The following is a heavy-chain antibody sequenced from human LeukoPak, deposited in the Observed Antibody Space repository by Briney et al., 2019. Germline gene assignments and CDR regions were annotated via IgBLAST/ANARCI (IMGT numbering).Heavy chain of an antibody. CDR3: ARVIAARGHYFYMDV. D-gene: IGHD6-6*01. Sequence: ASVKVSCKASGYTFNSYGISWVRQAPGQGLEWVGWISTYKDNTNYAQKFQGRVTMTTDTSTSTAYMDLRSLLSDDSAVYYCARVIAARGHYFYMDVWGKGTTVTVSS. V-gene: IGHV1-18*01. CDR2: ISTYKDNT. CDR1: GYTFNSYG. J-gene: IGHJ6*03.